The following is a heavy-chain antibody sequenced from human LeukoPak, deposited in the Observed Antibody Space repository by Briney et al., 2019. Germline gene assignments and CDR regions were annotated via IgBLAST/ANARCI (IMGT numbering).Heavy chain of an antibody. J-gene: IGHJ5*02. CDR2: INPSGGST. V-gene: IGHV1-46*01. CDR3: AREDYYDSSGYYPEIPPTWFDT. CDR1: GYTCTSYY. Sequence: ASVKGSCKASGYTCTSYYMHWVRQAPGQGLEWMGIINPSGGSTSYAQKFQGRVTMTRDTSTRTVYMEPSSLRSEDTAVYYCAREDYYDSSGYYPEIPPTWFDTWGQGTLVTVSS. D-gene: IGHD3-22*01.